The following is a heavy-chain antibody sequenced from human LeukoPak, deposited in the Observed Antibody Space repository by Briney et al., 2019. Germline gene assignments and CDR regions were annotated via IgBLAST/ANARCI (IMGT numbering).Heavy chain of an antibody. J-gene: IGHJ4*02. Sequence: GRSLRLSCAASGFTSSSYAMHWVRQAPGKGLEWVAVISYDGSNKYYADSVKGRFTISRDNSKNTLYLQMNSLRAEDTAVYYCARDRTDTAMAYYFDYWGQGTLVTVSS. D-gene: IGHD5-18*01. CDR2: ISYDGSNK. CDR3: ARDRTDTAMAYYFDY. V-gene: IGHV3-30*04. CDR1: GFTSSSYA.